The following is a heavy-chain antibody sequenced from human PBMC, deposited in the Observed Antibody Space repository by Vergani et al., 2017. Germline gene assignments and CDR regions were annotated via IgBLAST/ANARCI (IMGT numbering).Heavy chain of an antibody. CDR2: IYHSGST. D-gene: IGHD1-20*01. J-gene: IGHJ6*02. CDR1: GGSISSSIC. Sequence: QVQLQESGPGLVKPSETLSLTCAVSGGSISSSICWCWVRQPPGKGLEWIGEIYHSGSTNYNPSLKSRVTISVDKSKNQFSLTLSSGIAADTAVYYCARFLTRATIYYYYGMDVWGQGTTVTVSS. CDR3: ARFLTRATIYYYYGMDV. V-gene: IGHV4-4*02.